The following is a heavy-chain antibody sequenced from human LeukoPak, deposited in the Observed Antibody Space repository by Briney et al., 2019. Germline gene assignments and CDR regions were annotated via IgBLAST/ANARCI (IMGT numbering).Heavy chain of an antibody. CDR3: ARGSGFGGRAFDI. Sequence: SETLSLTCTVSGGSISSGSDYWSWIRQPAGKGLEWIGRIDSSGSTSYNPSLKSRLTISVDTSKNQFSLKLTSVTAADTAVYYCARGSGFGGRAFDIWGQGTMVTVSS. V-gene: IGHV4-61*02. J-gene: IGHJ3*02. CDR1: GGSISSGSDY. CDR2: IDSSGST. D-gene: IGHD3-10*01.